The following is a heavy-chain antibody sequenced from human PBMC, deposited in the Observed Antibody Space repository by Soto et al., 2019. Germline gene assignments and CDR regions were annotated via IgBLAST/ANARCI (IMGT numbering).Heavy chain of an antibody. V-gene: IGHV4-59*01. J-gene: IGHJ4*02. Sequence: SETQSLTCTVSGGSISTYDWSWIRQPPGKGLEWIGFIYYTGSTNYNPSLKSRVTLSLDTSKNQFSLKLSSVTAADTAVYYCARASTTVTTLDYWGQGTLVTVSS. CDR3: ARASTTVTTLDY. CDR2: IYYTGST. D-gene: IGHD4-17*01. CDR1: GGSISTYD.